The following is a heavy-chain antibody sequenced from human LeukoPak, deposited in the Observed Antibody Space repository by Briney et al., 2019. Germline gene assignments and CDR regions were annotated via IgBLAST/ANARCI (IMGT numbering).Heavy chain of an antibody. J-gene: IGHJ4*02. V-gene: IGHV4-59*01. D-gene: IGHD5-24*01. CDR2: IFYSGST. CDR3: ARGNGYNYY. Sequence: SETLSLTCNVPSADFSSSYCSWIRQPPGKGLEWIGYIFYSGSTNYNPSLKSRVTISIDTSKNQFSLKLNSVTAADTAVYYCARGNGYNYYWGQGTLVTVSS. CDR1: SADFSSSY.